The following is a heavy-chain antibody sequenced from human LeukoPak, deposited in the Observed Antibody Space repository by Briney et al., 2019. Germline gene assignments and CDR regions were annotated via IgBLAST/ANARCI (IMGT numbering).Heavy chain of an antibody. V-gene: IGHV4-38-2*01. J-gene: IGHJ4*02. CDR3: ARSRERNRFGELGY. Sequence: PSEPLSLPCAVSGYSISSGYYWDWIGHPPGTGLEWIGSIYHSGSTYYNPSLKSRVTISVDTSKNQFSLNLSSVTAADTAVYYCARSRERNRFGELGYWGQGTLVTVSS. CDR2: IYHSGST. CDR1: GYSISSGYY. D-gene: IGHD3-10*01.